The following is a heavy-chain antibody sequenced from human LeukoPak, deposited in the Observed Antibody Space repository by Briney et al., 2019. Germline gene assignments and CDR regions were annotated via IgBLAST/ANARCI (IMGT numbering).Heavy chain of an antibody. V-gene: IGHV4-34*01. D-gene: IGHD6-19*01. Sequence: PSETLSLTCAVYGWSFSGYYWSWIRQPPGKGLEWIGEINHSGSTNYNPSPKSRVTISVDTSKNQFSLRLSSVTAADTAVYYCARVLEGSSGQHWYFDLWGRGTLVTVSS. CDR1: GWSFSGYY. J-gene: IGHJ2*01. CDR3: ARVLEGSSGQHWYFDL. CDR2: INHSGST.